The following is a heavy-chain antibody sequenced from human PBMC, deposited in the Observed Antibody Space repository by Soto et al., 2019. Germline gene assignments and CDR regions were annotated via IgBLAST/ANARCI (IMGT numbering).Heavy chain of an antibody. CDR1: GGSVDSGNHY. Sequence: QVLVQESGPGLVKPSQTLTLSCTVSGGSVDSGNHYWNWIRQPPGKGLEWIGYIYYGESTYYNPSIKSRATISVDTSQGRFSLRLTSVTAADTAVYYCARAMGSAMTTRIFDHWGQGTLVTVSS. CDR3: ARAMGSAMTTRIFDH. V-gene: IGHV4-30-4*01. J-gene: IGHJ4*02. D-gene: IGHD4-17*01. CDR2: IYYGEST.